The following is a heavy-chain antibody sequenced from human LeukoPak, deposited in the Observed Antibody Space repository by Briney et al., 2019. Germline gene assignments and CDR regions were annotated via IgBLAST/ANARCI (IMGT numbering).Heavy chain of an antibody. D-gene: IGHD3-9*01. CDR2: IYYSGST. CDR3: ARQPYYDILTGYYTDYYYGMDV. J-gene: IGHJ6*02. CDR1: GGSISTYY. Sequence: PSETLSLTCTVSGGSISTYYWGWIRQPPGKGLEWIGSIYYSGSTYYNPSLKSRVTISVDTSKNQFSLKLSSVTAADTAVYYCARQPYYDILTGYYTDYYYGMDVWGQGTTVTVSS. V-gene: IGHV4-39*01.